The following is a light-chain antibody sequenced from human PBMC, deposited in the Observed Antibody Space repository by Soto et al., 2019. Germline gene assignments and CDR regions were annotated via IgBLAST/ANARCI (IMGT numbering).Light chain of an antibody. V-gene: IGKV3-15*01. J-gene: IGKJ5*01. Sequence: EIVMTQSPATLSVSPGERATLSCRASQSISARLGWYQQRPGQAPRLLIYGGSNRATGVPARLSGSGSGTEFTLTISSLQSEDFAVYYCQQYNTWRSITFGQGTRLEIK. CDR3: QQYNTWRSIT. CDR1: QSISAR. CDR2: GGS.